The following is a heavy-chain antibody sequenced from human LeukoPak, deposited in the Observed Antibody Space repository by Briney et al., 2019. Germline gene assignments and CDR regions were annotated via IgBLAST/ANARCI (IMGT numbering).Heavy chain of an antibody. CDR2: IRSKAYGGTT. V-gene: IGHV3-49*03. J-gene: IGHJ5*02. Sequence: GGSLRLSCTASGFSFGDYAMSWFRQAPGKGLEWVSFIRSKAYGGTTEYAASVKGRFTISRDDSKSIAYLQMNSLKTEDTAVYYCTSPSLDYYGSGSRQDWFDPWGQGTLVTVSS. D-gene: IGHD3-10*01. CDR3: TSPSLDYYGSGSRQDWFDP. CDR1: GFSFGDYA.